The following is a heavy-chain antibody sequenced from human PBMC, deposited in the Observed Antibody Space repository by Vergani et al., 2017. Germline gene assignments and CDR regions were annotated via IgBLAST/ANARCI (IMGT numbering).Heavy chain of an antibody. V-gene: IGHV4-61*02. Sequence: QVQLQESGPGLVKPSQTLSLTCTVSGGSISSGSYYWSWIRQPAGKGPEWIGRIYTSGSTDYNPSLKSRVTISVDTSKNQFSLKLSSVTAADTAVYYCARGGEWELLIFDYWGQGTLVTVSS. CDR1: GGSISSGSYY. CDR3: ARGGEWELLIFDY. J-gene: IGHJ4*02. CDR2: IYTSGST. D-gene: IGHD1-26*01.